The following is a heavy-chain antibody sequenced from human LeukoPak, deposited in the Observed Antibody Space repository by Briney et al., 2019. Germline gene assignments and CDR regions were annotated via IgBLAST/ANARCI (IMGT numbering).Heavy chain of an antibody. CDR1: GVSISSYY. V-gene: IGHV4-4*07. D-gene: IGHD2-2*01. CDR3: ARLQAVPAAMRFDYYYYMDA. J-gene: IGHJ6*03. Sequence: PSETLSLTCTVSGVSISSYYWSWLRQPAGKGLEGIGRIYTSGSTNYNPSLKRRVTMAVDTSKNQFSLKLSSVTAADTAVYYCARLQAVPAAMRFDYYYYMDAWGKGTTVTVSS. CDR2: IYTSGST.